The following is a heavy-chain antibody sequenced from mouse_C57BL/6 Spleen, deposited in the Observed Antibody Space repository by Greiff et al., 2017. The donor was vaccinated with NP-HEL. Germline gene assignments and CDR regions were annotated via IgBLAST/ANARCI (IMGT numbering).Heavy chain of an antibody. D-gene: IGHD1-1*01. J-gene: IGHJ4*01. V-gene: IGHV1-72*01. CDR2: IDPNSGGT. CDR1: GYTFTSYW. CDR3: ARGTTVVPYAMDY. Sequence: QVQLKQPGAELVKPGASVKLSCKASGYTFTSYWMHWVKQRPGRGLEWIGRIDPNSGGTKYNEKFKSKATLTVDKPSSTAYMQLSSLTSEDSAVYYCARGTTVVPYAMDYWGQGTSVTVSS.